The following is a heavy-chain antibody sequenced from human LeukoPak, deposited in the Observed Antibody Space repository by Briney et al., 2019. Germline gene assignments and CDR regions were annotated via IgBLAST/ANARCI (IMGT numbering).Heavy chain of an antibody. CDR1: GFTFSSYV. CDR3: VRSLDY. CDR2: ISNSGGST. V-gene: IGHV3-23*01. Sequence: GGSLRLSCAASGFTFSSYVMSWVRQAPGKGLEWVSSISNSGGSTYYADSVKGRFTISRDNSKNTLYLQMNSLRAEDTALYYCVRSLDYWGQGTLVTVSS. J-gene: IGHJ4*02.